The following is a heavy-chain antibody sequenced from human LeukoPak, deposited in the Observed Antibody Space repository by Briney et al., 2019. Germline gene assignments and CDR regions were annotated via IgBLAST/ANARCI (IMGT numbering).Heavy chain of an antibody. CDR3: ARADVVVVVPAASYYSYYMGV. Sequence: GASVKVSCKASGYTFTSYDINWVRQATGQGLEWMGWMNPNSGNTGYAQKFQGRVTITRNTSISTAYMELSSLRSEDTAVYYCARADVVVVVPAASYYSYYMGVWGKGTTVTVSS. CDR2: MNPNSGNT. V-gene: IGHV1-8*03. D-gene: IGHD2-2*01. CDR1: GYTFTSYD. J-gene: IGHJ6*03.